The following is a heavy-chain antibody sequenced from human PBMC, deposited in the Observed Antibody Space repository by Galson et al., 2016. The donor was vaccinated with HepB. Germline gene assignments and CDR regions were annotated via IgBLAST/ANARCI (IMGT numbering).Heavy chain of an antibody. J-gene: IGHJ6*02. CDR3: AFPGGWDYYGMDV. CDR2: INAGNGNT. D-gene: IGHD1-26*01. V-gene: IGHV1-3*01. Sequence: SVKVSCKASGYTFTRYTMHWVRQAPGQRLEWMGWINAGNGNTKYSQKIQGRITITRDTSASTAYMELSSLRSEDTAVYYCAFPGGWDYYGMDVGGQGTMGTVSS. CDR1: GYTFTRYT.